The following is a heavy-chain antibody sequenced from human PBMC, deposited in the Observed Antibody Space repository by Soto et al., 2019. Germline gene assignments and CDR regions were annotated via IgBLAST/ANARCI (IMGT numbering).Heavy chain of an antibody. V-gene: IGHV3-53*01. CDR2: IYSGGYT. CDR1: GFTVSNNY. J-gene: IGHJ4*02. Sequence: EVQLVESGGGLIQPGGSLRLSCAVSGFTVSNNYMSWVRQAPGKGLEGVSVIYSGGYTAYGDSVKGRFTISRDNSKNTINLQMKSPSAGDPAVFSWATHPGGGGYWGQGTLVTVSS. CDR3: ATHPGGGGY. D-gene: IGHD3-10*01.